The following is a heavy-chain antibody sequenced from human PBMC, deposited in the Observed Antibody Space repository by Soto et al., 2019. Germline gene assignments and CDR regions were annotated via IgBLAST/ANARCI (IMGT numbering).Heavy chain of an antibody. D-gene: IGHD2-15*01. CDR3: AREKDGSIDY. CDR2: IGAVGDT. CDR1: GFTFSNYD. J-gene: IGHJ4*02. V-gene: IGHV3-13*01. Sequence: GGSLRLSCAASGFTFSNYDMHWVRQATGKRLEWVSVIGAVGDTYYPGSVKGRFTISRENAKSSLYLQMNSLRAGDTAVYYCAREKDGSIDYWGLGTPVTVS.